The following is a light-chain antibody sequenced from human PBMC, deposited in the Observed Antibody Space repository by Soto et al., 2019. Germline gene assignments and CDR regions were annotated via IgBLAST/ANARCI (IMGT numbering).Light chain of an antibody. V-gene: IGKV1-39*01. J-gene: IGKJ1*01. CDR3: QQSYSTPWT. CDR1: NDISNY. CDR2: AAS. Sequence: IHITQSPTSLSASVGDRFTITFQTSNDISNYLNWYQQKPGKAPKLLIYAASSRQSGVPSRFSGSGSGTDFTLTISSLQPEDFATYYCQQSYSTPWTFGQGTKVDIK.